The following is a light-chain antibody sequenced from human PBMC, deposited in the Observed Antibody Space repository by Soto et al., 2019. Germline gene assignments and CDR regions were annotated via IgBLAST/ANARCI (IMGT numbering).Light chain of an antibody. J-gene: IGLJ2*01. Sequence: QSVLTQPPSVSGAPGQRVTISCTGSRSNIGAGNDVHWYRQLPGTAPKLLIYGNNNRPSGVPDRFSGSKSGTSASLAITGLQAEDEADYYCQSYDSSLSGSVSGGGTKLTVL. CDR2: GNN. CDR3: QSYDSSLSGSV. V-gene: IGLV1-40*01. CDR1: RSNIGAGND.